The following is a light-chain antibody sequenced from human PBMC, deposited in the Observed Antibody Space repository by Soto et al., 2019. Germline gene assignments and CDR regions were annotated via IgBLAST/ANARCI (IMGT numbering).Light chain of an antibody. CDR3: ATWDDNVYV. J-gene: IGLJ1*01. CDR2: EVS. V-gene: IGLV2-8*01. CDR1: SSDVGGYNY. Sequence: QSVLTQPPSASGSPGQSVTISCTGTSSDVGGYNYVSWYQQHPGKAPKLIISEVSKRPSGVPDRFSGSKSGTSASLAIAGLQSEDEGDYYCATWDDNVYVFGTGTKVTVL.